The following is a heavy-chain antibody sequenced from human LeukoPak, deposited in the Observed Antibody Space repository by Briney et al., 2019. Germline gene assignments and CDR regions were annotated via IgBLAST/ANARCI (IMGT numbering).Heavy chain of an antibody. J-gene: IGHJ3*02. V-gene: IGHV4-34*01. D-gene: IGHD3-22*01. Sequence: SETLSLTCTVSGGSISSYYWSWIRQPPGKGLEWIGEINHSGSTNYNPSLKSRVTISVDTSKNQFSLKLSSVTAADTAVYYCARPYYDSSGRAFDIWGQGTMVTVSS. CDR3: ARPYYDSSGRAFDI. CDR1: GGSISSYY. CDR2: INHSGST.